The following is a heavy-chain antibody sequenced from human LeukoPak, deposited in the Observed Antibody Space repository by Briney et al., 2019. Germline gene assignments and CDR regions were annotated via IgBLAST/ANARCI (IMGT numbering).Heavy chain of an antibody. Sequence: GGSLRLSCAASGFTFSSYSMNWVRQAPGKGLEWLAYITSSSSDINYADSVKGRFTISRDNAKNSLYLQMNSLRAEDTAVYYCARVTYDSSGYYYVGYYYYYYMDVWGKGTTVTVSS. CDR3: ARVTYDSSGYYYVGYYYYYYMDV. V-gene: IGHV3-48*01. D-gene: IGHD3-22*01. CDR2: ITSSSSDI. J-gene: IGHJ6*03. CDR1: GFTFSSYS.